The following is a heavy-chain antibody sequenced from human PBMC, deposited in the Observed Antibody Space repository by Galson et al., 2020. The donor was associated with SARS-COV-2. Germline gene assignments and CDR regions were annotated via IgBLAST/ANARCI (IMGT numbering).Heavy chain of an antibody. CDR1: GFTVSSNY. V-gene: IGHV3-53*01. Sequence: GESLKISCAASGFTVSSNYMSWVRQAPGKGLEWVSVIYSGGSTYYADSVKGRFTISRDNSKNTLYLQMNSLRAEDTAVYYCARERTYYDIVTGYRRWYFDLWGRGTLVTVSS. J-gene: IGHJ2*01. CDR2: IYSGGST. D-gene: IGHD3-9*01. CDR3: ARERTYYDIVTGYRRWYFDL.